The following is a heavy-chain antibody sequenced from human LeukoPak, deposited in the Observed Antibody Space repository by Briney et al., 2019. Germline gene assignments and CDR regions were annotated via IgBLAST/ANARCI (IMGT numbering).Heavy chain of an antibody. V-gene: IGHV4-38-2*02. CDR1: GYSISSGYY. CDR3: ARDYGDYAGRGYPIPGFDY. CDR2: IYHSGST. J-gene: IGHJ4*02. D-gene: IGHD4-17*01. Sequence: SETLSLTCTVSGYSISSGYYWGWIRQPPGKGLKWIGSIYHSGSTYYNPSLKSRVTISVDTSKNQFSLKLSSVTAADTAVYYCARDYGDYAGRGYPIPGFDYWGQGTLVTVSS.